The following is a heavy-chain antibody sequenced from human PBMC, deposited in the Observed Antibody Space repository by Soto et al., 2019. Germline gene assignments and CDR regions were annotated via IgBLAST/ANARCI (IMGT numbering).Heavy chain of an antibody. CDR3: TRGAGGGAFDY. V-gene: IGHV1-3*01. D-gene: IGHD3-16*01. CDR2: INAGNGNT. CDR1: GYIFSRYT. Sequence: QVQLVQSGAEVKKPGASVKVSCKASGYIFSRYTVHWVRQAPGQRLEWMGWINAGNGNTKYSEKFQGRVTITGDTSANTAYMGRGSLKFEDTAVYYCTRGAGGGAFDYWGQGTLVTVSS. J-gene: IGHJ4*02.